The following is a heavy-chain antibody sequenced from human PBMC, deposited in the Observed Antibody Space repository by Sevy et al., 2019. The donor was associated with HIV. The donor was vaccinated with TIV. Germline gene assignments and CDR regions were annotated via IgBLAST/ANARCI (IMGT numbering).Heavy chain of an antibody. D-gene: IGHD3-10*01. Sequence: GGSLRLSCVASGFTFSDYYMSWIRQAPGKGLEWVAVISYDGNNKYYADSVKGRFTVSRDNSKNTLYAQMNSLRAEDTAVYYCAKDHNLWSEGGFLHHWGQGTLVTVSS. J-gene: IGHJ1*01. V-gene: IGHV3-30*18. CDR1: GFTFSDYY. CDR2: ISYDGNNK. CDR3: AKDHNLWSEGGFLHH.